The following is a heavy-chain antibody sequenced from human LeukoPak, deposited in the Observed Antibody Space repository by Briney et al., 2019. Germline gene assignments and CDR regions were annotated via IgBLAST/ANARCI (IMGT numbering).Heavy chain of an antibody. J-gene: IGHJ5*02. CDR1: GYTFTSYG. CDR2: ISAYNGNT. CDR3: ARAEWLVPYLHYNWFDP. V-gene: IGHV1-18*01. D-gene: IGHD6-19*01. Sequence: RASVKVSCKASGYTFTSYGISWVRQAPGQGLEWMGWISAYNGNTNYAQKFQGRVTMTTDTSTSTAYMELRSMRSDDTAVYYCARAEWLVPYLHYNWFDPWGQGTLVTVSS.